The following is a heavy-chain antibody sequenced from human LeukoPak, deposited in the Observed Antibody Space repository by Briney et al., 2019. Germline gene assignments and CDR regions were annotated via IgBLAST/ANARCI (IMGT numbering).Heavy chain of an antibody. J-gene: IGHJ4*02. CDR3: AKEQYGDYVPVDY. V-gene: IGHV3-23*01. CDR2: IRGSGGAT. D-gene: IGHD4-17*01. Sequence: GGSLRLSCAASGFTFSSYAMSWVRQAPGKGLEWVSTIRGSGGATYYTDSVKGRFTISRDNSKNTLYLQMNSLRAEDTAIYYCAKEQYGDYVPVDYWGQGTLVTVSS. CDR1: GFTFSSYA.